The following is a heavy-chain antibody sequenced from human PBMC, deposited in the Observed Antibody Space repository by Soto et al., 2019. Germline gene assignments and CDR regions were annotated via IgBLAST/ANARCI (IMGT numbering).Heavy chain of an antibody. D-gene: IGHD1-26*01. Sequence: EVQLVESGGGLVKPGGSLRLSCAASGFTFSSYSMNWVRQAPGKGLEWVSSISSSSSYIYYADSVKGRFTISRDNAKNSLYLQMNSLRAEDTAVYYCAREVTVGATIRYFDYWGQGTLVTVSS. CDR2: ISSSSSYI. CDR1: GFTFSSYS. CDR3: AREVTVGATIRYFDY. V-gene: IGHV3-21*01. J-gene: IGHJ4*02.